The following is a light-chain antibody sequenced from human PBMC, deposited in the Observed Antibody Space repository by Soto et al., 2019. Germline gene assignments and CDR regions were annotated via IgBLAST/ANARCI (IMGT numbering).Light chain of an antibody. CDR2: TVS. CDR1: QSLLESDDSNTY. CDR3: MQSLEFPYT. Sequence: VMTQTPLSLSVTPGEPASMSCRSSQSLLESDDSNTYLDWYLQKPGQSPQLLIYTVSSRASGVPDRFSGSGSDTDFTLKISRVGAEDVGIYYCMQSLEFPYTFGQGTKLEI. V-gene: IGKV2-40*01. J-gene: IGKJ2*01.